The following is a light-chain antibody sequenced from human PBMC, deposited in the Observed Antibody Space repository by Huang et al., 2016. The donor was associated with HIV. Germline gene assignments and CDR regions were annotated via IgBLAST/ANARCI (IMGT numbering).Light chain of an antibody. CDR1: HSVSSSY. CDR3: QQYGSSPQT. J-gene: IGKJ1*01. V-gene: IGKV3-20*01. Sequence: EIVLTQSPGTLSLSPGERATLSCRASHSVSSSYLAWYQQKPGQAPRLLIYGASSRATGIPYMFSGSGSGTDFTLTISRLEPEDFAVYYCQQYGSSPQTFGQGTKVEIK. CDR2: GAS.